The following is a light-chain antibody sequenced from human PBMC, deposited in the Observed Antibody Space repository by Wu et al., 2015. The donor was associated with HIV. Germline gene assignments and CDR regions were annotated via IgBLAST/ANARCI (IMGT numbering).Light chain of an antibody. CDR2: SAS. CDR1: QTIARSH. CDR3: QQYRT. Sequence: EFVLTQSPGTLSLSPGEIATLSCKASQTIARSHLAWYQQKPGQPPRLLIYSASSRAPGIPDRFSGSGSRTDFTLTISRLEPEDFAVYFCQQYRTFGPGTKVDIK. V-gene: IGKV3-20*01. J-gene: IGKJ3*01.